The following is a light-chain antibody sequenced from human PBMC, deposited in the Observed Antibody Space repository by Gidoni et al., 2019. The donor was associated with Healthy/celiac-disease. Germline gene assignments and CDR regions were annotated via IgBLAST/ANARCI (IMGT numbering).Light chain of an antibody. CDR1: SSNIGAGYD. V-gene: IGLV1-40*01. CDR3: QSYDSSRGGV. CDR2: GNS. Sequence: QSVLTQPTSVSRAPGQRVTISCTGSSSNIGAGYDVHWYQQLPGTAPKLLIYGNSNRPSGVPDRFSGSKSGTSASLAITGLQAEDEADYYCQSYDSSRGGVFGGGTKLTVL. J-gene: IGLJ3*02.